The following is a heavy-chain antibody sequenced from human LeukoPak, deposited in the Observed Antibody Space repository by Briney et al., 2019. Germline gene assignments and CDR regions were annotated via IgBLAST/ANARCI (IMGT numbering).Heavy chain of an antibody. J-gene: IGHJ1*01. V-gene: IGHV4-30-2*03. Sequence: SETLSLTCAVSGGSISSGGYSWGWIRQPPGKGLEWIGSIYYSGSTYYNPSLKSRVTISVDTSKNHFSLGLSSVTAADTAVYYCARQEISLAAPSQHWGQGTLVTVSS. CDR3: ARQEISLAAPSQH. CDR2: IYYSGST. CDR1: GGSISSGGYS. D-gene: IGHD6-6*01.